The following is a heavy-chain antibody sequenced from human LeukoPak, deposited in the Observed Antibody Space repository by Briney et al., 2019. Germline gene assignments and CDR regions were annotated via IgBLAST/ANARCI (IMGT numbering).Heavy chain of an antibody. CDR1: GYTFTSYY. Sequence: ASVKVSCKASGYTFTSYYMHWVRQAPGQGLEWVGIINPSGGSTSYAQKFQGRVTMTRNTSTSTVYMELSSLRSEDTAVYYCASLDIVVVPAAIGGNAFDIWGQGTMVTVSS. D-gene: IGHD2-2*03. V-gene: IGHV1-46*03. CDR2: INPSGGST. J-gene: IGHJ3*02. CDR3: ASLDIVVVPAAIGGNAFDI.